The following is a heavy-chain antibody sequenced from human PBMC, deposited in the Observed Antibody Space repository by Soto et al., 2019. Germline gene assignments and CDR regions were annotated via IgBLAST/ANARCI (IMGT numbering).Heavy chain of an antibody. Sequence: SETLSLTCTVSGGSISSGSYHWSWIRQHPGKGLEWIGNIYYSGSSYYNPSLKSRATISIDTSKDQFSLRLGSVTAADTAVYYCARVEGSSYYFRHDCWGRGTLVTVPS. CDR1: GGSISSGSYH. CDR3: ARVEGSSYYFRHDC. J-gene: IGHJ4*02. D-gene: IGHD1-26*01. V-gene: IGHV4-31*03. CDR2: IYYSGSS.